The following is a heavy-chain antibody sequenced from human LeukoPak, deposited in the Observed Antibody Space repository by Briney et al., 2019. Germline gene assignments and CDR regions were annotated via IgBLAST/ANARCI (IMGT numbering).Heavy chain of an antibody. V-gene: IGHV4-39*01. Sequence: SETLSLTCTVSGGSISSSSYYWGWIRQPPGKGLEWIGSIYYSVSTYYNPSLKSRVTISVDTSKNQFSLRLSSVTAADTAVYYCARSSGSSWYIKEYYYYMDVWGKGTTVTVSS. J-gene: IGHJ6*03. CDR2: IYYSVST. CDR3: ARSSGSSWYIKEYYYYMDV. D-gene: IGHD6-13*01. CDR1: GGSISSSSYY.